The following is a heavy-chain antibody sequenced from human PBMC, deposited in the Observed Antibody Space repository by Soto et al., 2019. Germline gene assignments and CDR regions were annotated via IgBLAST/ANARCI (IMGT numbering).Heavy chain of an antibody. CDR2: ISGSGGST. V-gene: IGHV3-23*01. Sequence: EVQLLESGGALVQPGGSLRLSCAASGFTFNSYAMNWVRQAPGKGLQWVSAISGSGGSTYYADSVKGRFTISRDNSDNTVYLQMNSLRAEDTAVYYCAKDGFTGTTPYFFDHWGQGTLVTVPS. CDR3: AKDGFTGTTPYFFDH. D-gene: IGHD1-1*01. J-gene: IGHJ4*02. CDR1: GFTFNSYA.